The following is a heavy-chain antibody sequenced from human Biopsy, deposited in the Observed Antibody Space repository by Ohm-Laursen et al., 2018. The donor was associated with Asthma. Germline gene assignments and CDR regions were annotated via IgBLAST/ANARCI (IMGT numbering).Heavy chain of an antibody. CDR2: IYYSGST. D-gene: IGHD4-17*01. V-gene: IGHV4-31*11. CDR1: GGSLSSGPYY. Sequence: SQTLSLTCAVSGGSLSSGPYYWSWVRQHPVKGLEWIGYIYYSGSTYYNPSLKSRVSISLDTSKNQFSLSLTSVTAADTAVYYCARTTYGDDGFDPWGQGILVTVSS. CDR3: ARTTYGDDGFDP. J-gene: IGHJ5*02.